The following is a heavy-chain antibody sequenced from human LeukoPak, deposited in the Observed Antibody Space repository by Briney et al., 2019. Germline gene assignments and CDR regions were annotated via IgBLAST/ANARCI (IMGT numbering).Heavy chain of an antibody. J-gene: IGHJ5*02. CDR1: GYTFTSYA. CDR3: AREAYGVRGENWFDP. Sequence: ASVKVSCKASGYTFTSYAMHWVRQAPGQRLEWMGWINAGNGNTKYSQKFQGRVTITRDTSASTAYMELSSLRSEDTAVYYCAREAYGVRGENWFDPWGQGTLVTVSS. V-gene: IGHV1-3*01. CDR2: INAGNGNT. D-gene: IGHD3-10*01.